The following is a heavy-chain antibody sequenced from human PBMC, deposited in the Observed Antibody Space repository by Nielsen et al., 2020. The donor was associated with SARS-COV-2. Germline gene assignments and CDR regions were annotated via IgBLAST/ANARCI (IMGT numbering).Heavy chain of an antibody. J-gene: IGHJ6*04. CDR3: ARLRPLFNFWLGELPPLDLDV. CDR2: IYPGDSDT. D-gene: IGHD3-10*01. Sequence: VRQMPGKGLEWMGLIYPGDSDTRYSPSFQGQVTISADKSSTTAYLQWSSLKASDTAVYYCARLRPLFNFWLGELPPLDLDVWGKGTTVTVSS. V-gene: IGHV5-51*01.